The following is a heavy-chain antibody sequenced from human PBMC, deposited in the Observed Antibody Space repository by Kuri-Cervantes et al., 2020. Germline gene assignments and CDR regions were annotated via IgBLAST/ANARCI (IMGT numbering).Heavy chain of an antibody. D-gene: IGHD3-3*01. J-gene: IGHJ6*03. Sequence: ASVKVSCKASGYTFTSYGISWVRQAPGQGLEWMGWISAYNGNTNYAQKLQGRVTMTTDTPTSTAYMELRSLRSDDTAVYYCARGRSRITIFGDYYYYMDVWGKGTTVTVSS. CDR2: ISAYNGNT. CDR1: GYTFTSYG. CDR3: ARGRSRITIFGDYYYYMDV. V-gene: IGHV1-18*01.